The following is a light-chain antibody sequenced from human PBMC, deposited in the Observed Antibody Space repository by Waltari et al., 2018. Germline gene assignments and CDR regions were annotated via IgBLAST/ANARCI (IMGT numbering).Light chain of an antibody. CDR3: QSYDTSLSVV. Sequence: QSVLTQPPSVSGAPGQRVSISCTGSGSNLGAGYDVHWYQQHPGKAPKLLIYGPSTRPPGVPDRFFGSQSGTSASLAITALQAEDEAEYYSQSYDTSLSVVFGGGTKLTVL. J-gene: IGLJ2*01. CDR1: GSNLGAGYD. V-gene: IGLV1-40*01. CDR2: GPS.